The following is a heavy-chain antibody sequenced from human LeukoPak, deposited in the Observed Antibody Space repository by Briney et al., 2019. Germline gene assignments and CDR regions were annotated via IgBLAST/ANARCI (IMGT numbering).Heavy chain of an antibody. CDR3: ATGPQTIVATNNWFDP. J-gene: IGHJ5*02. Sequence: RASVKVSCKVSGYTLTELSMHWVRQAPGKGLEWMGGFDPEDGETIYAQKFQGRVTMTEDASTDTAYVELSSLRSEDTAVYYCATGPQTIVATNNWFDPWGQGTLVTVSS. V-gene: IGHV1-24*01. CDR2: FDPEDGET. D-gene: IGHD5-12*01. CDR1: GYTLTELS.